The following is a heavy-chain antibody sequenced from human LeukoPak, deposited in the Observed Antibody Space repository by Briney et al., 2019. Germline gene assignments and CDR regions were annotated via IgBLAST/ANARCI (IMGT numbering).Heavy chain of an antibody. CDR1: GYTFTSYD. D-gene: IGHD2-2*02. CDR3: ARGLFPVVVPAAIGFDP. CDR2: MNPNSGNT. V-gene: IGHV1-8*03. Sequence: ASVKVSCKASGYTFTSYDINWVRQATGQGLEWMGWMNPNSGNTGYAQKFQGRVTITRNTSISTAYMELSSLRSEDTAVYYCARGLFPVVVPAAIGFDPWGQGTLVTVSS. J-gene: IGHJ5*02.